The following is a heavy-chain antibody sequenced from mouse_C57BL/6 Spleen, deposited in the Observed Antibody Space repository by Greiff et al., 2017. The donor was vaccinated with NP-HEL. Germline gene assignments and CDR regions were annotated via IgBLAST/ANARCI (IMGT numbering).Heavy chain of an antibody. V-gene: IGHV1-50*01. CDR1: GYTFTSYW. D-gene: IGHD2-10*02. CDR2: IDPSDSYT. J-gene: IGHJ4*01. Sequence: QVQLKQPGAELVKPGASVKLSCKASGYTFTSYWMQWVKQRPGQGLEWIGEIDPSDSYTNYNQKFKGKATLTVDTSSSTAYMQLSSLTSEDSAVYYCAREITSSTLYAMDYWGQGTSVTVSS. CDR3: AREITSSTLYAMDY.